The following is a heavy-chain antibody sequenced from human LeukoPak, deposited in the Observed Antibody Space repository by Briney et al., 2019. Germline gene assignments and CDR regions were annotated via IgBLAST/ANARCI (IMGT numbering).Heavy chain of an antibody. D-gene: IGHD1-26*01. CDR2: IYYSGST. CDR1: GGSISSSSYY. CDR3: ASSSGSYSASTYMDV. J-gene: IGHJ6*03. V-gene: IGHV4-39*07. Sequence: SETLSLTCTVSGGSISSSSYYWGWIRQPPGKGLEWIGSIYYSGSTYYNPSLKSRVTIPVDTSKNQFSLKLSSVTAADTAVYYCASSSGSYSASTYMDVWGKGTTVTVSS.